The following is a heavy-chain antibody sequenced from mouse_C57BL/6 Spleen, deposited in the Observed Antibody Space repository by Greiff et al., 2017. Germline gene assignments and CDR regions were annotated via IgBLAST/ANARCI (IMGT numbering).Heavy chain of an antibody. CDR2: ISSGSSTI. Sequence: EVQRVESGGGLVKPGRSLKLSCAASGFTFSDYGMHWVRQAPEKGLEWVAYISSGSSTIYYADTVKGRFTISRDNAKNTLFLQMTSLRSEDTAMYYCARSTMITKVYFDYWGQGTTLTVSS. J-gene: IGHJ2*01. CDR1: GFTFSDYG. V-gene: IGHV5-17*01. CDR3: ARSTMITKVYFDY. D-gene: IGHD2-4*01.